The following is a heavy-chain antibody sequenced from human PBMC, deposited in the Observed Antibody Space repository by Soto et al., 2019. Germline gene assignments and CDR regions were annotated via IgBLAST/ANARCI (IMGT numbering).Heavy chain of an antibody. D-gene: IGHD2-15*01. Sequence: ASVKVSCKASGYTFTGYYMHWVRQAPGQGLEWMGWINPNSGGTNYAQKFQGWVTMTRDTSISTAYMELSRLRSDDTAVYYCARTKGNRYCSGGSCFPQLDYWGQGTLVTVSS. CDR2: INPNSGGT. V-gene: IGHV1-2*04. CDR3: ARTKGNRYCSGGSCFPQLDY. CDR1: GYTFTGYY. J-gene: IGHJ4*02.